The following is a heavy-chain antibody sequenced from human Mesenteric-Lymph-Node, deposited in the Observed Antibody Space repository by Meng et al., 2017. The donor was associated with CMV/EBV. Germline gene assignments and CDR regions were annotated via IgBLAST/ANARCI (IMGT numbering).Heavy chain of an antibody. V-gene: IGHV1-2*02. CDR3: ARDQYFASGTPPDF. CDR2: INPNSGGT. D-gene: IGHD3-10*01. CDR1: GYTFTGYY. J-gene: IGHJ4*02. Sequence: SGYTFTGYYIHWVRQAPGQGPEWMRWINPNSGGTNYAQKFQGRVTMTRDISIRTAYMELRRLTSDDTAVYYCARDQYFASGTPPDFWGQGTLVTVSS.